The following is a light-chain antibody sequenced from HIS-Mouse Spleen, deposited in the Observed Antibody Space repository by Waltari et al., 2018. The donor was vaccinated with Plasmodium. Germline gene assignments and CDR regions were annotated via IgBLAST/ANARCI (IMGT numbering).Light chain of an antibody. CDR3: SSYAGSNNLV. CDR2: EVS. CDR1: SSDVGGYNY. Sequence: QSALTQPPSASGSPGQSVTISCTGTSSDVGGYNYVSWYQQHPGKAPKLMLYEVSKRPSGVPDRCAGSKSGNTASLTVSGLQAEDEADYYCSSYAGSNNLVFGGGTKLTVL. V-gene: IGLV2-8*01. J-gene: IGLJ2*01.